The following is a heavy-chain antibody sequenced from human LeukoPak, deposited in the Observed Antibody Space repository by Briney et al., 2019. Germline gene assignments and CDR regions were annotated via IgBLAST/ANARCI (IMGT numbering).Heavy chain of an antibody. Sequence: GGSLRLSCAASGFTFSSYSMNWVRQAPGKGLEWVSSISSSSSYIYYADSVKGRFTISRDNAKNSLYLQMNSLRAEDTAVYYCARVVIVTPTDYFDYWGQGTLVTVSS. J-gene: IGHJ4*02. D-gene: IGHD2/OR15-2a*01. V-gene: IGHV3-21*01. CDR3: ARVVIVTPTDYFDY. CDR2: ISSSSSYI. CDR1: GFTFSSYS.